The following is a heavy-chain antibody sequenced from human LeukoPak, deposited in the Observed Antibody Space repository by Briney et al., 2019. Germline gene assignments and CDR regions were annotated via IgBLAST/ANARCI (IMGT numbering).Heavy chain of an antibody. CDR3: AVERGLTGTDY. CDR2: MNPNSGNT. Sequence: ASVKVSCKASGGTFSSYAISWVRQATGQGLEWMGWMNPNSGNTGYAQKFQGRVTITRNTSISTAYMELSSLRSEDTAVYYCAVERGLTGTDYWGQGTLVTVPS. D-gene: IGHD1-20*01. CDR1: GGTFSSYA. J-gene: IGHJ4*02. V-gene: IGHV1-8*03.